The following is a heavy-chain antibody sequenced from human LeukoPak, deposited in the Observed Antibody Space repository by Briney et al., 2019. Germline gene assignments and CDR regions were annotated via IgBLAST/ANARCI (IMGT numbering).Heavy chain of an antibody. CDR3: ARRAGAYSHPYDY. J-gene: IGHJ4*02. CDR1: GFSFTSFS. CDR2: ISFDGTTK. D-gene: IGHD4/OR15-4a*01. V-gene: IGHV3-30*14. Sequence: SGRSLRLSCAASGFSFTSFSIHWVRQTPDKGLEWLAVISFDGTTKYYADSVKGRFTISRDNSKNTLYLQMNSLRAEDTAVYYCARRAGAYSHPYDYWGQGTLVTVSS.